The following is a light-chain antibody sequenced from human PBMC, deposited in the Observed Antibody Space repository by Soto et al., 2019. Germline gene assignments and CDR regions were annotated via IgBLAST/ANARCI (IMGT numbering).Light chain of an antibody. CDR2: EVS. Sequence: DIQMPQSPSTLSGSVGDRVTITCRASQTISSWLAWYQQKPGKAPNLLIYEVSTLHTGVPSRFSGSGSGTEFTLTISSLQPDDFATYYCQQYNSYSRTFGQGTKVDI. V-gene: IGKV1-5*03. J-gene: IGKJ1*01. CDR1: QTISSW. CDR3: QQYNSYSRT.